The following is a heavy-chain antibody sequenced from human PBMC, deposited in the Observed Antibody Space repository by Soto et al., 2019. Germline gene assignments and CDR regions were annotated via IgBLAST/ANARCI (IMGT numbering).Heavy chain of an antibody. CDR3: ARAFDI. CDR1: GFTFSSYA. J-gene: IGHJ3*02. CDR2: ISYDGSNK. V-gene: IGHV3-30-3*01. Sequence: QVQLVESGGGVVQPGRSLRLSCAASGFTFSSYAMHWVRQAPGKGLEWVAVISYDGSNKYYADSVKGRFTISRDNSKNTLYLQMNSLIAEDTAVYYCARAFDIWGQGTMVTVSS.